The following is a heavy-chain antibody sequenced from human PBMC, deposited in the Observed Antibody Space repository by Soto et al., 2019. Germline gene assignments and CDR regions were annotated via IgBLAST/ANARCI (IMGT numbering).Heavy chain of an antibody. Sequence: GGSLRLSCAASGFTFSSYWMSWVRQAPGKGLEWVANIKQDGSEKYYVDSVKGRFTISRDNAKNSLYLQMNSLRAEDTAVYYFARGALGPDYYYYMDVWGKGTTVTVSS. D-gene: IGHD3-3*01. CDR1: GFTFSSYW. V-gene: IGHV3-7*01. CDR3: ARGALGPDYYYYMDV. J-gene: IGHJ6*03. CDR2: IKQDGSEK.